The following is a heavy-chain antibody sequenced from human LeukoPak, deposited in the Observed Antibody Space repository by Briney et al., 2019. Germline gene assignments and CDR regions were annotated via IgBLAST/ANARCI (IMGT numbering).Heavy chain of an antibody. D-gene: IGHD4-17*01. CDR3: ARGLKRSVTRGPKYYYYGMDV. J-gene: IGHJ6*02. V-gene: IGHV4-61*08. Sequence: PSETLSLTCTVSGGSISSGGYYWSWIRQHPGKGLEWIGYIYYSGSTNYNPSLKSRVTISVDTSKNQFSLKLSSVTAADTAVYYCARGLKRSVTRGPKYYYYGMDVWGQGTTVTVSS. CDR1: GGSISSGGYY. CDR2: IYYSGST.